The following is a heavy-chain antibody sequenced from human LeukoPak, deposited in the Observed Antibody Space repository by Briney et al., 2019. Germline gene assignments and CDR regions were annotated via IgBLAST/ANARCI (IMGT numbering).Heavy chain of an antibody. Sequence: SVKVSCKASGYTFSSYAISWVRQAPGQGLEWMGGIIPIFGTANYAQKFQGRVTITTDESTSTAYMELSSLRSEDTAVYYCARVSYDFWSGHGGDYYYYMDVWGKGTTVTVSS. J-gene: IGHJ6*03. V-gene: IGHV1-69*05. D-gene: IGHD3-3*01. CDR1: GYTFSSYA. CDR2: IIPIFGTA. CDR3: ARVSYDFWSGHGGDYYYYMDV.